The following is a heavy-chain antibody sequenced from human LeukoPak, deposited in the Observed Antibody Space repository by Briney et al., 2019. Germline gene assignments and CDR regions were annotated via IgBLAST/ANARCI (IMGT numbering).Heavy chain of an antibody. D-gene: IGHD3-22*01. CDR3: ARDPGSGFYDSSSYYRHGDY. CDR1: GFTFSSYA. J-gene: IGHJ4*02. V-gene: IGHV3-23*01. CDR2: ISGSGGST. Sequence: GGSLRLSCAASGFTFSSYAMSWVRQAPGKGLEWVSAISGSGGSTYYADSVKGRFTISRDNAKNTLYLQMNSLRAEDTAVYYCARDPGSGFYDSSSYYRHGDYWGQGTLVTVSS.